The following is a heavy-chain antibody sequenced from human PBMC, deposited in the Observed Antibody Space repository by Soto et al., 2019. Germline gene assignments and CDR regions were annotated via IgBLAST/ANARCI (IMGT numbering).Heavy chain of an antibody. CDR3: ARSQGGSSSLDIYYYYYYGMDV. V-gene: IGHV1-69*01. D-gene: IGHD2-15*01. Sequence: QVQLVQSGAEVKKPGSSVKVSCKAPGGTFSSYAISWVRQAPGQGLEWMGGIIPIFGTANYAQKFQGRVTITADECTRTGYMELSSLRSEDTAVYYCARSQGGSSSLDIYYYYYYGMDVWGQGTTVTVSS. CDR2: IIPIFGTA. J-gene: IGHJ6*02. CDR1: GGTFSSYA.